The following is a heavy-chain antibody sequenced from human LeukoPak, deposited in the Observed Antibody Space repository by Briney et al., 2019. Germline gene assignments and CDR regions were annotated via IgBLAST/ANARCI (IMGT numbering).Heavy chain of an antibody. CDR3: ANNRWLVLSYFDY. V-gene: IGHV3-23*01. CDR1: GFTFSSYA. J-gene: IGHJ4*02. Sequence: GSLRLSCAASGFTFSSYAMSWVRQAPGKGLEWVSAISGSGGSTYYADSVKGRFTISRDSSKNTLYLQMNSLRAEDTAVYYCANNRWLVLSYFDYWGQGTLVTVSS. CDR2: ISGSGGST. D-gene: IGHD6-19*01.